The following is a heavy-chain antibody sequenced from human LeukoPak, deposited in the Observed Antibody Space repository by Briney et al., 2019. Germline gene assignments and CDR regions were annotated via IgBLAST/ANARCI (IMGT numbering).Heavy chain of an antibody. V-gene: IGHV1-69*05. Sequence: ASVKVSCKASGGTFSSYAISWVRQAPGQGLEWMGGIIPIFGTANYAQKFQGRVTITTDESTSTAYMELSSLRSEDTAVYYCAREANYAFDIWGQGTMVTVSS. CDR1: GGTFSSYA. J-gene: IGHJ3*02. CDR3: AREANYAFDI. CDR2: IIPIFGTA. D-gene: IGHD5-24*01.